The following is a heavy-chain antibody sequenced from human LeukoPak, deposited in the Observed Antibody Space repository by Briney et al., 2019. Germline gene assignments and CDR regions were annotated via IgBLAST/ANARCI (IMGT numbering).Heavy chain of an antibody. CDR1: GYTFTSYG. CDR2: ISAYNGNT. J-gene: IGHJ4*02. V-gene: IGHV1-18*01. Sequence: SVKLSCNASGYTFTSYGISWVRQAPGQGLEWMGWISAYNGNTNFAQKLQGRVTMTTDTSTSTAYMDLRSLRSDDTAVYYCARDQAATNTQVRFCLDWGQGTLVTVSS. CDR3: ARDQAATNTQVRFCLD. D-gene: IGHD3-9*01.